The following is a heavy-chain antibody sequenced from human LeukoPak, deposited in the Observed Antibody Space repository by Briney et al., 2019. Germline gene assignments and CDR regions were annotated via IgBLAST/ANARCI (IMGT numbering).Heavy chain of an antibody. V-gene: IGHV3-74*03. CDR2: INTDGRVT. CDR3: IRETHVGLHLEY. Sequence: GGSLRLSCAASGFTVSTNYMSWVRQAPGKGLVWVARINTDGRVTTYAESVKGRFTVSRDNAENTLYLEMNNLRPEDTAVYYCIRETHVGLHLEYWGQGTLATVTS. J-gene: IGHJ4*02. D-gene: IGHD3-10*02. CDR1: GFTVSTNY.